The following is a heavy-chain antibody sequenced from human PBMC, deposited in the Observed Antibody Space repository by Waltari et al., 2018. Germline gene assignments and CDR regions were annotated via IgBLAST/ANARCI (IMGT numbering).Heavy chain of an antibody. CDR3: AKDTGIAVAGTHFDY. J-gene: IGHJ4*02. V-gene: IGHV3-9*01. D-gene: IGHD6-19*01. Sequence: VQLVESGGGLVQPGRSLRLSCAASGFTFDDYAMHWVRQAPGKGLEWVSGISWNSGSIGYADSVKGRFTISRDNAKNSLYLQMNSLRAEDTALYYCAKDTGIAVAGTHFDYWGQGTLVTVSS. CDR2: ISWNSGSI. CDR1: GFTFDDYA.